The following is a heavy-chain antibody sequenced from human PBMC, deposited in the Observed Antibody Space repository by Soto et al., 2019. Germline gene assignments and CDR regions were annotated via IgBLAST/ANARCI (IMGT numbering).Heavy chain of an antibody. CDR1: GYTFTSYA. J-gene: IGHJ6*02. D-gene: IGHD3-10*01. CDR2: INAGNGNT. Sequence: QVQLVQSGAEEKKPGASVKVSCKASGYTFTSYAMHWVRQAPGQRLEWMGWINAGNGNTKYSQKFQGRVTITRDTSASTAYMELSSLRSEDTAVYYCARDHWFGELFHYYYGMDVWGQGTTVTVSS. V-gene: IGHV1-3*05. CDR3: ARDHWFGELFHYYYGMDV.